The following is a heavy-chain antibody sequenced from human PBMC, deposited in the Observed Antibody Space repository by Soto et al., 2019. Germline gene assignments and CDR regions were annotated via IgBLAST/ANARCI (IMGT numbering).Heavy chain of an antibody. D-gene: IGHD2-2*01. CDR1: GFTFSSYS. V-gene: IGHV3-48*01. J-gene: IGHJ4*02. Sequence: EVQLVESGGGLVQPGGSLRLSCAASGFTFSSYSMNWVRQAPGKGLEWVSYISSSSSTIYYADSVKGRFTISRDNAKKSLYLQRSRLRAEDTAGYYCAGDLGSSTSCYPGGAYFASWGQGSLVTVSS. CDR2: ISSSSSTI. CDR3: AGDLGSSTSCYPGGAYFAS.